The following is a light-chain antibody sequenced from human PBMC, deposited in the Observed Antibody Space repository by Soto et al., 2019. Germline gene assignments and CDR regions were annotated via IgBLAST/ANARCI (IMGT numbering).Light chain of an antibody. CDR3: RQGTHWPFT. Sequence: DVVMTQSPLSLPVTLGQPASISCRSSQSLLYINGHTSLNWFHQRPGQSPRRLIYLVSNRDSGVPDRFSGSGSGTDFTLKISRVEAEDVGIYYCRQGTHWPFTFGPGTKVALK. V-gene: IGKV2-30*01. J-gene: IGKJ3*01. CDR2: LVS. CDR1: QSLLYINGHTS.